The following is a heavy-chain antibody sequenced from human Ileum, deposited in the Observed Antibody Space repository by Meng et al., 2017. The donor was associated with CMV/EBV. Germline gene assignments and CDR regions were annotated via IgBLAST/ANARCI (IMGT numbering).Heavy chain of an antibody. CDR1: AFTLSNAW. D-gene: IGHD3/OR15-3a*01. V-gene: IGHV3-15*01. CDR2: NKSKIQGGTI. Sequence: EVELVWCGWGVVGAGGSLRLSCTASAFTLSNAWMTWVRQATGKGLDWVGHNKSKIQGGTIEYDAPVKGRFTISRDDSENTFYLQMSSLKIDDTGVYYCTTKNGWTSGHDFWGQGTLVTVSS. CDR3: TTKNGWTSGHDF. J-gene: IGHJ4*02.